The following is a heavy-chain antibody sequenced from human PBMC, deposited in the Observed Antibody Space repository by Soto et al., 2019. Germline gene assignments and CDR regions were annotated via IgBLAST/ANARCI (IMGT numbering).Heavy chain of an antibody. CDR2: ISYDGSNK. J-gene: IGHJ2*01. CDR3: ASPLWRDDYNWGYFDL. D-gene: IGHD4-4*01. Sequence: QVQLVESGGGVVQPGRSLRLSCAASGFTFSSYAMHWVRQAPGKGLEWGAVISYDGSNKYYADSVKGRFTISRDNSKNTLYLQMNSLRAEDTAVYYCASPLWRDDYNWGYFDLWGRGTLVTVSS. V-gene: IGHV3-30-3*01. CDR1: GFTFSSYA.